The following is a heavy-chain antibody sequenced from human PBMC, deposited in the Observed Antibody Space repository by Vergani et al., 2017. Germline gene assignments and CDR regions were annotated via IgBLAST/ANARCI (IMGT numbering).Heavy chain of an antibody. CDR3: ARDPHPYDSSGPIDY. V-gene: IGHV4-39*07. J-gene: IGHJ4*02. CDR1: GGSISSSSYY. D-gene: IGHD3-22*01. Sequence: QLQLQESGPGLVKPSETLSLTCTVSGGSISSSSYYWGWIRQPPGKGLEWIGSIYYSGSTYYNPSLKSRVPISVDTSKNQFSLKLSSVTAADTAVYYCARDPHPYDSSGPIDYWGQGTLVTVSS. CDR2: IYYSGST.